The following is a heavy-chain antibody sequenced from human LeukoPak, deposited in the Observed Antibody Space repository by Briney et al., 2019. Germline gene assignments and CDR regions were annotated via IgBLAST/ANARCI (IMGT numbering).Heavy chain of an antibody. D-gene: IGHD6-19*01. CDR2: IKPEGSAQ. CDR3: ARPYGVGWSGLEH. Sequence: GGSLRLSCAASGFTYRNYWMTWVRQAPGKGLEWVANIKPEGSAQYYADSVRGRFTISRDNAKNSVFLHMNSLRAEDTAVYHCARPYGVGWSGLEHWGRGTLVTVSS. J-gene: IGHJ4*02. V-gene: IGHV3-7*01. CDR1: GFTYRNYW.